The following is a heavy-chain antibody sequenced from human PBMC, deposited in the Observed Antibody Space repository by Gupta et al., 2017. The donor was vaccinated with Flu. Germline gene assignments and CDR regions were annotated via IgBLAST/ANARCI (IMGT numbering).Heavy chain of an antibody. CDR1: GFTFSSYD. J-gene: IGHJ4*02. D-gene: IGHD3-22*01. Sequence: EVQLVESGGGLVQPGGSLRLSCAASGFTFSSYDMNWVRQAPGKRLEWVSYISSSGSTIYYADSVKGRFTISRDNAKNSLYLQMNSLRAEDTAVYYCAREFKWFQDYWGQGTLVTVSS. V-gene: IGHV3-48*03. CDR2: ISSSGSTI. CDR3: AREFKWFQDY.